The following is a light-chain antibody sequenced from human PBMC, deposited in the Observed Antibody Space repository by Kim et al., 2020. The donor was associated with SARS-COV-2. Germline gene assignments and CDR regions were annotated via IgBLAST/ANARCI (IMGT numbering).Light chain of an antibody. CDR1: QSVGSH. CDR3: QHRSNLWT. CDR2: DAS. Sequence: SLSPGERATISCRASQSVGSHLAWYQQKPGQAPTLLIYDASNRATDIPARFSGSGSGTDFTLTISSLDPEDFAIYFCQHRSNLWTFGQGTKVDIK. J-gene: IGKJ1*01. V-gene: IGKV3-11*01.